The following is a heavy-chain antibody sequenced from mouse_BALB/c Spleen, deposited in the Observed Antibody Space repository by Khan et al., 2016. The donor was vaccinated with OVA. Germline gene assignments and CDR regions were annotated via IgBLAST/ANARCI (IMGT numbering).Heavy chain of an antibody. CDR3: VRDGSYHRNDGWFAY. CDR1: GYTFTSYT. D-gene: IGHD2-14*01. Sequence: QVQLQQSGAELARPGASVKMSCKASGYTFTSYTIHWIKLRPGQGLEWIGFINPSNGYTNYNQKFKDKATLTADKSSTTVYMQLSSLTSDDSAAYTCVRDGSYHRNDGWFAYWGQGTLVTVSA. J-gene: IGHJ3*01. V-gene: IGHV1-4*01. CDR2: INPSNGYT.